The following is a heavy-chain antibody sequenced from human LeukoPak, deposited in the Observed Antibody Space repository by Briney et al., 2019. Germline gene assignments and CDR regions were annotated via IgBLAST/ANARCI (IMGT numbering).Heavy chain of an antibody. CDR1: GFTSSSYW. CDR3: ARERGYLVY. Sequence: GGSLRLSCAASGFTSSSYWMSWVRQAPGKGLEWVANIKQDGSEKYYVDSVKGRFTISRDNAKNSLYLQMNSLRAEDTAVYYCARERGYLVYWGQGTLVTVSS. CDR2: IKQDGSEK. J-gene: IGHJ4*02. V-gene: IGHV3-7*01. D-gene: IGHD2-2*03.